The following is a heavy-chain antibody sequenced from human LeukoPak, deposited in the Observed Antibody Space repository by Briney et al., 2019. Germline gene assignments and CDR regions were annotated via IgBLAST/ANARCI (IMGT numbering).Heavy chain of an antibody. CDR3: ARSKYYYDTYYFDY. CDR2: IRFDGSNK. J-gene: IGHJ4*02. D-gene: IGHD3-22*01. CDR1: GFTFNSYG. V-gene: IGHV3-30*02. Sequence: GGSLRLSCAASGFTFNSYGMHWVRQAPGKGLEWVAFIRFDGSNKYYADSVKGRFTISRDNAKNSLYLQMNSLRAEDTAVYYCARSKYYYDTYYFDYWGQGTLVTVSS.